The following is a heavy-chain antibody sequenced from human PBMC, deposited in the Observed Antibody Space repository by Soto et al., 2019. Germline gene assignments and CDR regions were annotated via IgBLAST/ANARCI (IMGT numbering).Heavy chain of an antibody. CDR1: GSTFNNFA. J-gene: IGHJ4*02. CDR2: IVVDSNTA. D-gene: IGHD1-26*01. Sequence: QVVLLQSGAEVKAPGSSVRVSCQVSGSTFNNFAFSWVRQAPGNGPEWMGGIVVDSNTAEYSQRLQDRVTITAATSSKTLYMELGSLTFEDTAVYYCARAIKRWEVNYYFDFWGQGTLVTVSS. V-gene: IGHV1-69*06. CDR3: ARAIKRWEVNYYFDF.